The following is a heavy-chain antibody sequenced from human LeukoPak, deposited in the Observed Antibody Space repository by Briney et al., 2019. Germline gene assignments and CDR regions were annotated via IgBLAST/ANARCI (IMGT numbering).Heavy chain of an antibody. J-gene: IGHJ4*02. CDR3: ARVGRYYFDN. V-gene: IGHV3-7*01. Sequence: PGGSLRLSCAASGFTFGRYWMTWVRQAPGKGLEWVANIKQDGSEEYYVDSVKGRFTISRDNAKNSLYLQINSLKAEDTAVYYCARVGRYYFDNWGQGTLVTVSS. D-gene: IGHD1-26*01. CDR2: IKQDGSEE. CDR1: GFTFGRYW.